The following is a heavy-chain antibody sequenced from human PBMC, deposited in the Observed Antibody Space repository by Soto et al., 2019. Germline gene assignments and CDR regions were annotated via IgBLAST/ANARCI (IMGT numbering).Heavy chain of an antibody. CDR3: ARGSLRFLEWLSTLDY. CDR2: ISYDGSNK. CDR1: GFTFSSYA. D-gene: IGHD3-3*01. Sequence: QVQLVESGGGVVQPGRSLRLSCAASGFTFSSYAMHWVRQAPGKGLEWVAVISYDGSNKYYADSVKGRFTISRDNSKNTLYLHMNSLRAEDTAVYYCARGSLRFLEWLSTLDYWGQGTLVTVSS. J-gene: IGHJ4*02. V-gene: IGHV3-30-3*01.